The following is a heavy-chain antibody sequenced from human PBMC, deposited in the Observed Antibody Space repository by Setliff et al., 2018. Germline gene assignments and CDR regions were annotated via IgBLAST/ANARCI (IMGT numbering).Heavy chain of an antibody. D-gene: IGHD2-15*01. Sequence: ASVKVSCKASGHIFSSYGISWVRQAPGQGLEWMGWISSYNDVTNYEQRFQGRVTMTTDTSASAAYMELRGLRPDDTAIYYCAISSLSICSGGSCPNAFDIWGQRTLVTVSS. V-gene: IGHV1-18*01. CDR3: AISSLSICSGGSCPNAFDI. J-gene: IGHJ3*02. CDR2: ISSYNDVT. CDR1: GHIFSSYG.